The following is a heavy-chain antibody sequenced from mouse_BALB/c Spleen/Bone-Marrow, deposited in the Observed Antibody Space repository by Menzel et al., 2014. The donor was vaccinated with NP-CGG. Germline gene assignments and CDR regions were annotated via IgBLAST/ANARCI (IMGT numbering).Heavy chain of an antibody. V-gene: IGHV14-3*02. CDR2: IDPENGNI. CDR1: GFNIKDTY. Sequence: EVKLQESGAELVKPGASVKSSCTASGFNIKDTYIHWVKRRPEQGLEWIGRIDPENGNIKYDPKFQVKATITADTSSNTAYLQLSSLTSEDTAVYYCTRRGFDFWGQGTTLTVSS. J-gene: IGHJ2*01. CDR3: TRRGFDF.